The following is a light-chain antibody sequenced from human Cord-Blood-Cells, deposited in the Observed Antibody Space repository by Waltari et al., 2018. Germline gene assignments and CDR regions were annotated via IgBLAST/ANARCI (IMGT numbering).Light chain of an antibody. CDR2: RNN. Sequence: QSVLTQPPSASGTPGQRVTISCSGSSSNIGSNYVYWYQQLPGTAPKRLIYRNNQRPSGVPDRFSGSKSGTSASLAISGRRSEDGADYYCAAWDDSLSGWVFGGGTKLTVL. V-gene: IGLV1-47*01. CDR3: AAWDDSLSGWV. CDR1: SSNIGSNY. J-gene: IGLJ3*02.